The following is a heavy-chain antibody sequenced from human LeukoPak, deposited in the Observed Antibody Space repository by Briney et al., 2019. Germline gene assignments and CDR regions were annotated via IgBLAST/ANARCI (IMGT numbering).Heavy chain of an antibody. CDR2: VNSDESIT. Sequence: GGSLRLSCAASGFTFSSYWVHWVRQAPGKGLVWVLRVNSDESITTYADSVNGRFTISRDNAKNTLYLQMKSLRAEDTAVYYCARGHLPTPRSAMDVWGQGTAVTVSS. V-gene: IGHV3-74*01. D-gene: IGHD3-3*02. CDR1: GFTFSSYW. CDR3: ARGHLPTPRSAMDV. J-gene: IGHJ6*02.